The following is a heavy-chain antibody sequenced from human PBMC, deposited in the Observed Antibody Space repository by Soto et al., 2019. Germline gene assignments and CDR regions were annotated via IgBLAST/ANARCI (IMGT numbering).Heavy chain of an antibody. V-gene: IGHV3-30*18. D-gene: IGHD3-10*01. CDR2: ISYDGSNK. CDR3: AKDGGYYYGSGSYYYGMDV. J-gene: IGHJ6*02. Sequence: PGGSLRLSCAASGFTFSSYGMHWVRQAPGKGLEWVAVISYDGSNKYYADSVKGRFTISRDNSKNTLYLQMNGLRAEDTAVYYCAKDGGYYYGSGSYYYGMDVWGQGTTVTAP. CDR1: GFTFSSYG.